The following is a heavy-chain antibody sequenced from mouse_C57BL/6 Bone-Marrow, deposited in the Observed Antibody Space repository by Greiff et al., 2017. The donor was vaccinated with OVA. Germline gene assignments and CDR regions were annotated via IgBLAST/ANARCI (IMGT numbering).Heavy chain of an antibody. CDR3: ARSYYYGSSSSYWYFDV. CDR1: GYTFTDYY. J-gene: IGHJ1*03. CDR2: INPNNGGT. V-gene: IGHV1-26*01. D-gene: IGHD1-1*01. Sequence: EVQLQQSGPELVKPGASVKISCKASGYTFTDYYMNWVKQSHGKSLEWIGDINPNNGGTSYNQKFKGKATLTVDKSSSTAYMELRSLTSEDSAVYYCARSYYYGSSSSYWYFDVWGTGTTVTVSS.